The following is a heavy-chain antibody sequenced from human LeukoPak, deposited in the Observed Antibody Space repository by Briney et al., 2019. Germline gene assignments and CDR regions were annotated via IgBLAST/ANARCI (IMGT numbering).Heavy chain of an antibody. CDR1: GGSFSGYY. CDR3: ARGTPHSSGWYAGIHYIDY. V-gene: IGHV4-34*01. Sequence: PSETLSLTCAVYGGSFSGYYWSWIRQPPGKGLEWIGEINHSGSTNYNPSLKSRVTISVDTSKNQFSLKLSSVTAADTAVYYCARGTPHSSGWYAGIHYIDYWGQGTLVTVSS. J-gene: IGHJ4*02. D-gene: IGHD6-19*01. CDR2: INHSGST.